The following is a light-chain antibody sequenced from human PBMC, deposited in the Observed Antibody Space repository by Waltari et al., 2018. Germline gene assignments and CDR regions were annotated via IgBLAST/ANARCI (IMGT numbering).Light chain of an antibody. J-gene: IGKJ1*01. Sequence: ELVLTQSPATRSLSPGERATLSCRASQSVGSYLAWSQQKPGQPPRLLIYDTSNRATGIPARFSGSGSGTDFTLTISSLEPEDFAVYYCHQRRSWLWTFGQGT. CDR2: DTS. CDR3: HQRRSWLWT. CDR1: QSVGSY. V-gene: IGKV3-11*01.